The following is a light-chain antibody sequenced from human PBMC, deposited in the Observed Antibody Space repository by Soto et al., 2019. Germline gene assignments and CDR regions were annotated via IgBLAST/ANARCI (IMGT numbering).Light chain of an antibody. CDR2: EVS. CDR1: SSDVGGYNY. CDR3: SSYTV. V-gene: IGLV2-14*01. Sequence: QSALTQPASVSGSPGQSITISCTGTSSDVGGYNYVSWYQQHPGKAPKLMIYEVSNRPSGVSNRFSGSKSGNTASLTISGLQAEDEADYYCSSYTVFGGGTKRPS. J-gene: IGLJ2*01.